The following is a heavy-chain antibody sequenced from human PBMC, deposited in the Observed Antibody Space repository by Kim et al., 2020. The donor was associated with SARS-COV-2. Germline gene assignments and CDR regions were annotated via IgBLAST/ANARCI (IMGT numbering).Heavy chain of an antibody. CDR1: GYTFTGYY. CDR3: ARDPGYCSSTSCYFWFDP. Sequence: ASVKVSCKASGYTFTGYYMHWVRQAPGQGLEWMGRINPNSGGTNYAQKFQGRVTMTRDTSISTAYMELSRLRSDDTAVYYCARDPGYCSSTSCYFWFDPWGQGTLVTVSS. J-gene: IGHJ5*02. V-gene: IGHV1-2*06. CDR2: INPNSGGT. D-gene: IGHD2-2*01.